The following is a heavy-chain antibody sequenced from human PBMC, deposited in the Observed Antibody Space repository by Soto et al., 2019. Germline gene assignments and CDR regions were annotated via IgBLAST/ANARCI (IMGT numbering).Heavy chain of an antibody. Sequence: QVQLVESGGGVVQPGRSLRLSCATSGFTFSSYAIHWVRQAPGNGLEWVAVISYDGSNTYYADSVKGRFTISRDNSKHTLYLQMDSLRAEDTAVYYCARQDCSTTNCYGRQDYFGLDVWGQGTTVTVSS. CDR3: ARQDCSTTNCYGRQDYFGLDV. J-gene: IGHJ6*02. V-gene: IGHV3-30*04. CDR1: GFTFSSYA. D-gene: IGHD2-2*01. CDR2: ISYDGSNT.